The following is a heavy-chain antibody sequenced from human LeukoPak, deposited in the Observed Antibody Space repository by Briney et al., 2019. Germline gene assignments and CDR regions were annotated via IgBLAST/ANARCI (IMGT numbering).Heavy chain of an antibody. V-gene: IGHV4-4*02. CDR1: GGSISSSNW. CDR3: ARATMVRGVSDAFDI. D-gene: IGHD3-10*01. CDR2: IYHSEST. J-gene: IGHJ3*02. Sequence: SGTLSLTCAVSGGSISSSNWWGWVRQPPGKGLEWIGEIYHSESTNYNPSLKSRVTISVDKSKNQFSLKLSSVTAADTAVYYCARATMVRGVSDAFDIWGQGTMVTVSS.